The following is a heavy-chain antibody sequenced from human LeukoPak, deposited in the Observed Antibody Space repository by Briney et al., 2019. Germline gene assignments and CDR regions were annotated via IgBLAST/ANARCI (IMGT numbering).Heavy chain of an antibody. CDR2: ISGSGVST. J-gene: IGHJ4*02. V-gene: IGHV3-23*01. CDR1: GFTFRTSG. D-gene: IGHD2-21*02. CDR3: AKDHANTPVVTN. Sequence: PGGSLRLSCAASGFTFRTSGMSWVRQAPGKGLEWVSAISGSGVSTYYADSVKGRFTISRDNSKNTLYLQMNSLRAEDTAIYYCAKDHANTPVVTNWGQGILVSVSS.